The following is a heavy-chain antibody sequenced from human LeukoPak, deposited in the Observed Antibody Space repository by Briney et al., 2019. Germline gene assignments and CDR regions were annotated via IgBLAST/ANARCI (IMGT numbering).Heavy chain of an antibody. Sequence: PGGTLRLSCAASGFTFSSYGMSWVRQAPGKGLEWVSAISGSGGSTYYADSVKGRFTISRDNSKNTVYLQMNSLRPEDTAVYYCAKAAYDILTGYPHHDAFDIWGQGTMVTVSS. CDR3: AKAAYDILTGYPHHDAFDI. D-gene: IGHD3-9*01. V-gene: IGHV3-23*01. CDR1: GFTFSSYG. J-gene: IGHJ3*02. CDR2: ISGSGGST.